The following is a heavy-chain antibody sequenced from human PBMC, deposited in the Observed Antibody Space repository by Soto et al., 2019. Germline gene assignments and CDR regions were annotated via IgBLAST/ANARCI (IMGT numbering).Heavy chain of an antibody. CDR1: GFTFSTYW. CDR3: ARTQDSNGRYYFDY. D-gene: IGHD6-19*01. J-gene: IGHJ4*02. CDR2: IDTDGSIT. Sequence: PGGSLRLSCAASGFTFSTYWMHWVRQAPGKGLVWVSRIDTDGSITTYADSVKGRLTISRDNAKNTLYLQMNSLRAEDTAVYYCARTQDSNGRYYFDYWGQGTLVTVSS. V-gene: IGHV3-74*03.